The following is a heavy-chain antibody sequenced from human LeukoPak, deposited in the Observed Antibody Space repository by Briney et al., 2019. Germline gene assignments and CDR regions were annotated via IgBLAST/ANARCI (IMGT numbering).Heavy chain of an antibody. D-gene: IGHD3-22*01. CDR3: ARRQGYYYDSSGYHNWFDP. CDR1: GGTFSCYA. Sequence: SVKVSCKASGGTFSCYAISWVRQAPGQGLEWMGGIIPIFGTANYAQKFQGRVTITADESTSTAYMELSSLRSEDTAVYYCARRQGYYYDSSGYHNWFDPWGQGTLVTVSS. V-gene: IGHV1-69*13. CDR2: IIPIFGTA. J-gene: IGHJ5*02.